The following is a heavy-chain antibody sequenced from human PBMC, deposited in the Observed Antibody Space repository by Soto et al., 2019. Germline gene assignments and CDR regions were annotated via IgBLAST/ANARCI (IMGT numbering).Heavy chain of an antibody. CDR2: ISGSGGST. Sequence: LRLSCAASGFTFSSYAMIWVRQAPGKGLEWVSAISGSGGSTYYADSVKGRFTISRDNSKNTLYLQMNSLRAEDTAVYYCAKVGGSQAHFDYWGQGTLVTVSS. V-gene: IGHV3-23*01. D-gene: IGHD1-26*01. J-gene: IGHJ4*02. CDR3: AKVGGSQAHFDY. CDR1: GFTFSSYA.